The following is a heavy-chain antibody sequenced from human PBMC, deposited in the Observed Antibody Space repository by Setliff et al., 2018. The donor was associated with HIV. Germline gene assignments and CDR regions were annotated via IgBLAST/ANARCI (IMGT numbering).Heavy chain of an antibody. CDR2: INQSGNT. D-gene: IGHD4-17*01. V-gene: IGHV4-34*01. Sequence: SETLSLTCTVYGGSFSGYYWSWIRQPPGMGLEWIGEINQSGNTNYNPSLKSRVTISADPSKNQFSLKLSSVTAADTAVYYCAKKGNGDYHFDYWGQGTLVTVSS. CDR3: AKKGNGDYHFDY. CDR1: GGSFSGYY. J-gene: IGHJ4*02.